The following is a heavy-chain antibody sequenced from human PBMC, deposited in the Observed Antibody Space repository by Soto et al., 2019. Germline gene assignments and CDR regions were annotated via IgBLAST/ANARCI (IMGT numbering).Heavy chain of an antibody. J-gene: IGHJ5*02. D-gene: IGHD2-8*01. CDR3: ARIDPPLMLAWFDP. CDR2: IFYSGST. V-gene: IGHV4-59*01. CDR1: GASISDNY. Sequence: QVQLQESGPGLVKPSETLSLTCTLSGASISDNYWSWIRQPPGKGLEWIGYIFYSGSTNYNPSLESRVTMSIDTPKNQFSLRLISVTAADTAVYYCARIDPPLMLAWFDPWGQGTLVTVSS.